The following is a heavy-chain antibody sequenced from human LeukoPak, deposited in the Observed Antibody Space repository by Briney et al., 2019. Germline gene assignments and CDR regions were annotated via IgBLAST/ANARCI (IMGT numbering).Heavy chain of an antibody. CDR3: ARYSSSWYKDY. V-gene: IGHV1-18*01. D-gene: IGHD6-13*01. J-gene: IGHJ4*02. CDR2: ISAYNGNT. Sequence: ASVKVSCKASGYTFTSYGISWVRRAPGQGLEWMGWISAYNGNTNYAQKLQGRVTMTTDTSTSTAYMELRSLRSDDTAAYYCARYSSSWYKDYWGQGTLVTVSS. CDR1: GYTFTSYG.